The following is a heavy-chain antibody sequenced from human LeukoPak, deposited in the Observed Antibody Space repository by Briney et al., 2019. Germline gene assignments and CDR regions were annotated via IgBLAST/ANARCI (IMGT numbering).Heavy chain of an antibody. D-gene: IGHD2-21*02. J-gene: IGHJ4*02. CDR2: IIPIFGTA. CDR3: ARDPSYCGGDCYSV. V-gene: IGHV1-69*05. CDR1: GGTFSSYA. Sequence: SVKASCKASGGTFSSYAISWVRQAPGQGLEWMGGIIPIFGTANYAQKFQGRVTITTDESTSTAYMELSSLRSEDTAVYYCARDPSYCGGDCYSVWGQGTLVTVSS.